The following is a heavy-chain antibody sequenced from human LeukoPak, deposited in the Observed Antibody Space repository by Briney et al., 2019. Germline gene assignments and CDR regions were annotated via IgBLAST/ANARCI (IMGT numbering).Heavy chain of an antibody. Sequence: GASVKVSCKASGYTFTSYDINWVRQATGQGLEWMGWMNPNSGNTGYAQKFQGRVTMTRNTSISTAYMELSSLRSEDTAVYYCARVAYSGYGLWDYYYYYYYMDVWGKGTTVTISS. V-gene: IGHV1-8*01. CDR3: ARVAYSGYGLWDYYYYYYYMDV. J-gene: IGHJ6*03. CDR2: MNPNSGNT. D-gene: IGHD5-12*01. CDR1: GYTFTSYD.